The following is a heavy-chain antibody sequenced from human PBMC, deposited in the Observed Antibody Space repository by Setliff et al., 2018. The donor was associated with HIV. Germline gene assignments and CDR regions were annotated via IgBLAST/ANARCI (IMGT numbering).Heavy chain of an antibody. V-gene: IGHV1-46*01. Sequence: ASVKVSCKASGYTFTSYYMHWVRQAPGQGLEWMGIINPSGGRTSYAQKFQGRLTMTRDTSRSTVYMELSSLRSEDTAMYYCARCYYDSSGPTDAFDIWGQGTVVTVSS. J-gene: IGHJ3*02. CDR2: INPSGGRT. CDR3: ARCYYDSSGPTDAFDI. D-gene: IGHD3-22*01. CDR1: GYTFTSYY.